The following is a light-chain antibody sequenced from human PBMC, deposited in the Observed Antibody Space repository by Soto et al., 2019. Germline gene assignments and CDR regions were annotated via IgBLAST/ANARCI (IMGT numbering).Light chain of an antibody. CDR3: KSYAGSNTYV. CDR1: KNDIGVYDF. CDR2: EVV. J-gene: IGLJ1*01. Sequence: QSVLAQPASVSGSPGQSITISCTGTKNDIGVYDFVSWYQHHPGKAPRLIIYEVVQRPSGVPDRFSGSKSGNTASLTVSGLQAADEAAYFCKSYAGSNTYVFGSGTKVTVL. V-gene: IGLV2-8*01.